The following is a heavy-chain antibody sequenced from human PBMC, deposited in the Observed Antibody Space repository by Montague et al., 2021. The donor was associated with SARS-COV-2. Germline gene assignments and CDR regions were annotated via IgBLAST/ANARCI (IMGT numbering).Heavy chain of an antibody. D-gene: IGHD3-10*01. V-gene: IGHV4-30-2*06. CDR1: GGSVSSGDYS. CDR3: ATGTRMYGMDS. CDR2: IYQSGSA. Sequence: TLSLTCVVSGGSVSSGDYSWSWIRQSPGKGLEWIRYIYQSGSAYSNPSLKSSITIAIDTTNNQFSLNLRSVTAAATGLYYCATGTRMYGMDSWGQGTTVTVSS. J-gene: IGHJ6*02.